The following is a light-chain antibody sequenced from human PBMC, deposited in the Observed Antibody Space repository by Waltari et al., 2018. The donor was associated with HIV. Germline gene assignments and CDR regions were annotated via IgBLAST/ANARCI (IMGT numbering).Light chain of an antibody. CDR3: QVWDTSGDPWV. Sequence: SYVLTQPPSVSVAPGQTARITCGGNNIGSKSVHWYQQKPGQAPVLVVYDDTDRPSGIPARFSGSNSGNTATLTISRVEAGDEADYYCQVWDTSGDPWVFGGGTKLTVL. CDR2: DDT. CDR1: NIGSKS. J-gene: IGLJ3*02. V-gene: IGLV3-21*02.